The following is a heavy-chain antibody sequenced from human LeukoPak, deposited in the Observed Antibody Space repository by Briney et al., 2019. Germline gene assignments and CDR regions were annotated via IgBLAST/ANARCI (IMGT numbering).Heavy chain of an antibody. D-gene: IGHD4-17*01. Sequence: ASVKVSCKTSGYTFTNYFLHWVRQAPRQGLEWMGIINPSGGSTVYAQKFQGRVTMTRDTSTSTVYMELSSLRSEDTAVCFCARAKSRDYGIDYWGQGTLVTVSS. CDR3: ARAKSRDYGIDY. J-gene: IGHJ4*02. CDR1: GYTFTNYF. V-gene: IGHV1-46*01. CDR2: INPSGGST.